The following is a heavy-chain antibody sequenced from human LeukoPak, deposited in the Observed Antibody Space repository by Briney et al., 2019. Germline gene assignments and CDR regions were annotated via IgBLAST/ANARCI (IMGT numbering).Heavy chain of an antibody. J-gene: IGHJ4*02. D-gene: IGHD4-23*01. CDR3: AHRHRPSTIRRVVTHHRSLEADYFGY. Sequence: ESGPTLVNPTQTLTLTCTFSGFSLSTSALAVAWIRQPPGRALEWLAVIYWDDVKRFNPSLESRLTITKDTSKNQVVLTMTNMDPVDTATYYCAHRHRPSTIRRVVTHHRSLEADYFGYWGQGTLVTVSS. CDR2: IYWDDVK. CDR1: GFSLSTSALA. V-gene: IGHV2-5*02.